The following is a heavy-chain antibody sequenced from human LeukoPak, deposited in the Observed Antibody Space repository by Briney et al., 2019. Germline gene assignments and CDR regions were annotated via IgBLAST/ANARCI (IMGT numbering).Heavy chain of an antibody. CDR1: GFTFSSYT. Sequence: RPGGSLRLSCEASGFTFSSYTMTWVRQAPGKGLEWVSHISSGGDTTYYADSVKGRFTISRDNSKNTLYLQMNSLRAEDTAVYYCAKENPGPGRSMDVWGKGTTVTVSS. D-gene: IGHD3-10*01. J-gene: IGHJ6*03. V-gene: IGHV3-23*01. CDR2: ISSGGDTT. CDR3: AKENPGPGRSMDV.